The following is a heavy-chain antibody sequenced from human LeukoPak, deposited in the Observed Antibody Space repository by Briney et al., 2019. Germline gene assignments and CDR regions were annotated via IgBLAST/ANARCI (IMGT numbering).Heavy chain of an antibody. CDR2: IYYSGGT. J-gene: IGHJ4*02. CDR3: ARDWELGY. Sequence: EXLSLTCTVPGGSVSSYYWNWIRQPPGKGLEWIGNIYYSGGTNYNPSLKTRVTISLDTSKNQFSLKLSSVTAADTAVYYCARDWELGYWGQGTLVTVSS. D-gene: IGHD1-26*01. CDR1: GGSVSSYY. V-gene: IGHV4-59*02.